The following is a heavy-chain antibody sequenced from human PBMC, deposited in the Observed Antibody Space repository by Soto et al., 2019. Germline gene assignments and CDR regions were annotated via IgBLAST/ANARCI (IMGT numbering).Heavy chain of an antibody. CDR3: ARGAVVVPAATTLRGYYYYGMDV. D-gene: IGHD2-2*01. CDR2: ISAYNGNT. V-gene: IGHV1-18*04. J-gene: IGHJ6*02. CDR1: GYTFTSYG. Sequence: GASVKVSCKASGYTFTSYGISCVRQAPGQVLEWMGWISAYNGNTNYAQKLQGRVTMTTDTSTSTAYMELRSLRSDGTAVYYCARGAVVVPAATTLRGYYYYGMDVWGQGTTVTVSS.